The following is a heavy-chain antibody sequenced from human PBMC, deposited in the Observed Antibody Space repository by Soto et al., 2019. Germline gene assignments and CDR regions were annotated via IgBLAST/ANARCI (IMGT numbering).Heavy chain of an antibody. Sequence: EVQLVQSGGGLVQPGGSLRFSCVGSGFTFTDCYMNWVRQAPGKGLEWVANIRPDGSETNYVESVKGRFTTSRDNAKNSVFLQMNSLRADDTAVYYCAGWGGQDYNYWGQGILVTVSS. D-gene: IGHD4-4*01. V-gene: IGHV3-7*03. J-gene: IGHJ4*02. CDR3: AGWGGQDYNY. CDR2: IRPDGSET. CDR1: GFTFTDCY.